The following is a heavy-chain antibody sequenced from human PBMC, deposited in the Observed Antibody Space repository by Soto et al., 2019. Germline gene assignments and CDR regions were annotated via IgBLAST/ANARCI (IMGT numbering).Heavy chain of an antibody. CDR1: GFTFSILA. CDR2: IDYTGGTT. J-gene: IGHJ4*02. CDR3: AKDATRTSGWYYFDY. Sequence: GGSLRLSCAAAGFTFSILAMGWVRQAPGKGLEWVSVIDYTGGTTYYTDSVKGRFIISRDNSKKILYLQMNSLRTEDTAIYYCAKDATRTSGWYYFDYWGRGALVTVSS. V-gene: IGHV3-23*01. D-gene: IGHD6-19*01.